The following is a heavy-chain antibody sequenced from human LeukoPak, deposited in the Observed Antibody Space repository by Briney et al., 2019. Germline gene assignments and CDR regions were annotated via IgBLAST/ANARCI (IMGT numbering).Heavy chain of an antibody. V-gene: IGHV4-4*07. J-gene: IGHJ6*02. D-gene: IGHD5-24*01. CDR3: ARLWGRDGYNQDYYYYGMDV. CDR2: IYTSGST. Sequence: SETPSLTCTVSGGSISSYYWSWIRQPAGKGLEWIGRIYTSGSTNYNPSLKSRVTMSVDTSKNQFSLKLSSVTAADTAVYYCARLWGRDGYNQDYYYYGMDVWGQGTTVTVSS. CDR1: GGSISSYY.